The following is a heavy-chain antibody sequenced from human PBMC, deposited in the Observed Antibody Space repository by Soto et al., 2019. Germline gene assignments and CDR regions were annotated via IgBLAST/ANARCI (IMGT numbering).Heavy chain of an antibody. J-gene: IGHJ3*01. V-gene: IGHV3-33*05. CDR2: LSYEGSEE. Sequence: LRLSCAASGFNFGVFGMHWVRQAPGKGLEWLSVLSYEGSEEYYADSVRGRFTISRDNSKNTLYLQMNSLRAEDTAVFYCARDWCTGGSCYSRFDFWGRGTMVTVSS. D-gene: IGHD2-15*01. CDR3: ARDWCTGGSCYSRFDF. CDR1: GFNFGVFG.